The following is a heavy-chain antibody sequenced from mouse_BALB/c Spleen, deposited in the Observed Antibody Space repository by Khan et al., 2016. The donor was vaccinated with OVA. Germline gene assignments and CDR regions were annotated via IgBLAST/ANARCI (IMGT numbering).Heavy chain of an antibody. CDR2: INTHSGVP. CDR3: ARGGAAYDRNDGGVMDY. V-gene: IGHV9-4*02. Sequence: QIQLVQSGPELKKPGETVRISCKASGYTFTTAGIQWVQKMPGKGLKWIGWINTHSGVPKYAEDFKGRFAFSLETSASTAYLQITNLTNEDTATXFWARGGAAYDRNDGGVMDYWGQGTSVTVSS. D-gene: IGHD2-14*01. CDR1: GYTFTTAG. J-gene: IGHJ4*01.